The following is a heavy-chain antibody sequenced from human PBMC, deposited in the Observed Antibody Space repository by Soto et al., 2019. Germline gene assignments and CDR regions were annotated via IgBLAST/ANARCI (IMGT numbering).Heavy chain of an antibody. CDR1: GGSFSGYF. CDR3: AADYSNYGPYYYGMDV. J-gene: IGHJ6*02. CDR2: INHSGST. D-gene: IGHD4-4*01. V-gene: IGHV4-34*01. Sequence: KSSETLSLTCAVYGGSFSGYFWSWIRQPPGKGLEWIGEINHSGSTNYNPSLKSRVTISVDTSKNQFSLKLSSVTAADTAVYYCAADYSNYGPYYYGMDVWGQGTTVTVSS.